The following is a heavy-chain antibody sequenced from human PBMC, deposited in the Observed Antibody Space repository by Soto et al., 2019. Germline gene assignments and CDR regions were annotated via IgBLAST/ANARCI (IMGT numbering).Heavy chain of an antibody. V-gene: IGHV3-23*01. D-gene: IGHD2-21*01. CDR1: GFTFNMYA. CDR3: ARKITGYFWAGAY. J-gene: IGHJ4*02. CDR2: IGGSGSNT. Sequence: PGGSLRLSCAASGFTFNMYAISWVRQAPGKGLEWVAGIGGSGSNTYYADFVKGRFTISRDNPKNTLYLQMDSLRAEDTGTYYCARKITGYFWAGAYWGQGTQVTVSS.